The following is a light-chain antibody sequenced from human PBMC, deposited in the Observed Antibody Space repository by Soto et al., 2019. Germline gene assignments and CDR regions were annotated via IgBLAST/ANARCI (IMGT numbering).Light chain of an antibody. Sequence: DIVLTQSPGTLSLSPGERATLSCRASQSVSSDHLAWYQQKPGRAPRLLIYATSSRATGIPDRFSGSGSGTDFTLTISRLEPEDFAVYFCQQYNTSPWTCGQGTTVEIK. V-gene: IGKV3-20*01. CDR3: QQYNTSPWT. J-gene: IGKJ1*01. CDR1: QSVSSDH. CDR2: ATS.